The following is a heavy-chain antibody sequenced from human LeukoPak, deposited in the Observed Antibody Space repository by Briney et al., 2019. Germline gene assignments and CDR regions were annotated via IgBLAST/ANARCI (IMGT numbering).Heavy chain of an antibody. Sequence: SETLSLTCAVYGGSFSGYYWSWIRQPPGKGLGWIGEINHSGSTNYNPSLKSRVTISVDTSKNQFSLKLSSVTAADTAVYYCASPRRDYYGSGNPAHYFDYWGQGTLVTVSS. CDR3: ASPRRDYYGSGNPAHYFDY. CDR1: GGSFSGYY. CDR2: INHSGST. D-gene: IGHD3-10*01. J-gene: IGHJ4*02. V-gene: IGHV4-34*01.